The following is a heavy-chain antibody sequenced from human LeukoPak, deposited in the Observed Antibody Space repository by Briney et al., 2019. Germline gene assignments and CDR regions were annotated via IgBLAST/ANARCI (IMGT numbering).Heavy chain of an antibody. CDR2: ISTSSSYI. V-gene: IGHV3-21*01. J-gene: IGHJ4*02. CDR3: AKLVVGATEYFDY. CDR1: GFTFSSYT. D-gene: IGHD1-26*01. Sequence: PGGSLRLSCAASGFTFSSYTMNWVRQAPGKGLEWVSSISTSSSYIYYADSVKGRFTISRDNSKNTLYLQMNSLRAEDTAVYYCAKLVVGATEYFDYWGQGTLVTVSS.